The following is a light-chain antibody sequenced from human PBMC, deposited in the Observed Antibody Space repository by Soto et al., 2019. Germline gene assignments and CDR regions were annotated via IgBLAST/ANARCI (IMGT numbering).Light chain of an antibody. CDR2: GAS. J-gene: IGKJ5*01. Sequence: EIVLTQSPGTLSLSPGERATLSCRASQSVSSSYLAWYQQKPGQAPRLLIYGASSRATGIPDSFSGSGSGTDFTLTISRLELEDFAVYYCQQYGSSLPIIFGQGTRLEIK. CDR3: QQYGSSLPII. CDR1: QSVSSSY. V-gene: IGKV3-20*01.